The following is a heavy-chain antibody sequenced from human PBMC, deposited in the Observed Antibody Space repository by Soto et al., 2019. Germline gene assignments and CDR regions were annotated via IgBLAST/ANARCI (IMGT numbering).Heavy chain of an antibody. Sequence: EVRLVESGGDLVEPGRSLRLSCAASGFSFYDYAMHWVRQVPGKGPEWVSGISWDSGSIAYADSVKGRFTISRDNAKNSLYLQMNSLRAEDTAVYFCAKDILRITVFGGYMNDWGKGTTVTVSS. CDR1: GFSFYDYA. CDR2: ISWDSGSI. J-gene: IGHJ6*03. CDR3: AKDILRITVFGGYMND. D-gene: IGHD3-3*01. V-gene: IGHV3-9*01.